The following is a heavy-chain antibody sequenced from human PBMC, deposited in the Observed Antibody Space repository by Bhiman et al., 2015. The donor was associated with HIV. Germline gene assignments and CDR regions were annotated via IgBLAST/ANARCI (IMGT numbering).Heavy chain of an antibody. V-gene: IGHV3-30*03. J-gene: IGHJ4*02. CDR3: ARDDYYDSSGYLVW. Sequence: QVQLVQSGGGLVQPGRSLRLSCVASGFRFSFHGMHWVRQAPGKGLEWVAVVSDDGSDQKYVDSVKGRLTISRDNSKNTVYLQMNSLRSEDTAVYYCARDDYYDSSGYLVWWGQGTLVTVSS. CDR2: VSDDGSDQ. D-gene: IGHD3-22*01. CDR1: GFRFSFHG.